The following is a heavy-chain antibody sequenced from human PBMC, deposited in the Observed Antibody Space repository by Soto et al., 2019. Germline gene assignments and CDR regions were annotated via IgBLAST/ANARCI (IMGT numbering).Heavy chain of an antibody. Sequence: ASVKVSCKASGYTFTSYAMHWVRQAPGQRLEWMGWSNAGNGNTKYSQKFQARVTITADEAASTAYMELRSLRYEDTAVYYCARQFDYDTSGYYYAYWGQGTLVTVSS. J-gene: IGHJ4*02. D-gene: IGHD3-22*01. CDR1: GYTFTSYA. CDR3: ARQFDYDTSGYYYAY. V-gene: IGHV1-3*01. CDR2: SNAGNGNT.